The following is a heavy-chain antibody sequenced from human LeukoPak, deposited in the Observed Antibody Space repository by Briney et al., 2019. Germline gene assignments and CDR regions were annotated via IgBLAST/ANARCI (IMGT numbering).Heavy chain of an antibody. CDR3: ARENVAGTDYYYGMDV. J-gene: IGHJ6*02. CDR2: ISSSSSTI. Sequence: GGSLRLSCAASGFTFSSYIMNWVRQAPGKGLEWVSYISSSSSTIYYADSVKGRFTISRDNAKNSLYLQMNSLRAEDTAVYYCARENVAGTDYYYGMDVWGQGTTVTVSS. CDR1: GFTFSSYI. V-gene: IGHV3-48*01. D-gene: IGHD6-19*01.